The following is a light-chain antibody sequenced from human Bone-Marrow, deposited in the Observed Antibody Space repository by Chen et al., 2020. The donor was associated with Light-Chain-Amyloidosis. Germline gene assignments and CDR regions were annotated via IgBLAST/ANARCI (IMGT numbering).Light chain of an antibody. V-gene: IGLV2-14*01. CDR1: SSDVGGDNH. CDR2: EVT. Sequence: QTALTHPASACGSPGPSSTISCTGTSSDVGGDNHVSWYQQHPDKAPKLMIYEVTNRPSWVPDRFSGSKSDNTASLTISGLQTEDEADYFCSSYTITNTLVFGSGTRVTVL. J-gene: IGLJ1*01. CDR3: SSYTITNTLV.